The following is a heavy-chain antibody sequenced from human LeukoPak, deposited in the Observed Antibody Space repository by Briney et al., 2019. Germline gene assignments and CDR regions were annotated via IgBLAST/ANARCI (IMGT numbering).Heavy chain of an antibody. J-gene: IGHJ4*02. V-gene: IGHV1-2*02. Sequence: ASVKVSCKASGYTFTGYYMHWVRQAPGQGLEWMGWINPNSGGTNYAQKFQGRVTMTRDTSISTAYLELSRLRSDDTAVYYCARLASGSYYVFDYWGQGTLVTVSS. CDR3: ARLASGSYYVFDY. D-gene: IGHD1-26*01. CDR1: GYTFTGYY. CDR2: INPNSGGT.